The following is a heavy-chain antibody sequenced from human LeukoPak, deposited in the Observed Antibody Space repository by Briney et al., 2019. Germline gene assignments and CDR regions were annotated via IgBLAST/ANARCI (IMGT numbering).Heavy chain of an antibody. Sequence: GGSLRLSCAASGFSFSSYGMRWVRQAPGKGLEWVGDIWYDGSHTYYADSVKGRFTISRDNSMNTLYMQMNSLRGEDAAVYYCVRGGYCSGTSCAHYDGMDVWGQGTTVTVSS. CDR1: GFSFSSYG. CDR3: VRGGYCSGTSCAHYDGMDV. J-gene: IGHJ6*02. D-gene: IGHD2-2*01. CDR2: IWYDGSHT. V-gene: IGHV3-33*01.